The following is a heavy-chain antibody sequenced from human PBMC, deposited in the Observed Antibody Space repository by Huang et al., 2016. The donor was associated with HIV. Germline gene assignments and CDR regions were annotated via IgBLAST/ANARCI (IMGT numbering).Heavy chain of an antibody. CDR2: IRGSGVST. CDR3: AKGEFVGESYFDQ. D-gene: IGHD3-10*01. CDR1: GFTFSSYA. V-gene: IGHV3-23*01. Sequence: VQLLESGGGLVQPGGSRRLSCAASGFTFSSYAMSWVRQAPGNGLEGVSTIRGSGVSTYHADSVKGRFTTSRDNSENMLYLQMHTLRAEDTAVYYCAKGEFVGESYFDQWGQGTLVTVSS. J-gene: IGHJ4*02.